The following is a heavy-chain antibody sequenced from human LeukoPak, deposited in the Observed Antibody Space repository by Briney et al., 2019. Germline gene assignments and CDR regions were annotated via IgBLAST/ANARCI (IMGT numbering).Heavy chain of an antibody. CDR1: GGTFSSYA. D-gene: IGHD2-15*01. CDR2: IIPIFGTA. CDR3: ARVGVVAATGAYYGMDV. J-gene: IGHJ6*04. V-gene: IGHV1-69*06. Sequence: SVKVSCKASGGTFSSYAISWVRQAPGQGLEWMGGIIPIFGTANYAQKFQGRVTITADKSTSTAYMELSSLRSEDTAVYYCARVGVVAATGAYYGMDVWGKGTTVTVSP.